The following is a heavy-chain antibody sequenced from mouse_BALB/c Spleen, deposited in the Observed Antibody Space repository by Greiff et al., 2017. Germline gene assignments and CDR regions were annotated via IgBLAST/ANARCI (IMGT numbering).Heavy chain of an antibody. D-gene: IGHD2-10*01. J-gene: IGHJ4*01. Sequence: QVQLKQSGAELVRPGVSVKISCKGSGYTFTDYAMHWVKQSHAKSLEWIGVISTYYGDASYNQKFKGKATMTVDKSSSTAYMELARLTSEDSAIYYCARSGAYYGNYNAMDYWGQGTSVTVSS. CDR2: ISTYYGDA. CDR3: ARSGAYYGNYNAMDY. CDR1: GYTFTDYA. V-gene: IGHV1S137*01.